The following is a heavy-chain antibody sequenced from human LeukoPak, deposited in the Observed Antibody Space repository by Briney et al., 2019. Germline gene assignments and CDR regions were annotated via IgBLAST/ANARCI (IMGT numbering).Heavy chain of an antibody. J-gene: IGHJ4*02. CDR1: GFTFDDYG. CDR2: INWNGGST. D-gene: IGHD4-17*01. CDR3: AREDYGDYLDY. V-gene: IGHV3-20*04. Sequence: GGSLRLSCAASGFTFDDYGMRWVRQAPGKRLEWVSGINWNGGSTVYADSVKGRFTISRDNAKDSLYLQMNSLRAEDTALYYCAREDYGDYLDYWGQGTLVTVSS.